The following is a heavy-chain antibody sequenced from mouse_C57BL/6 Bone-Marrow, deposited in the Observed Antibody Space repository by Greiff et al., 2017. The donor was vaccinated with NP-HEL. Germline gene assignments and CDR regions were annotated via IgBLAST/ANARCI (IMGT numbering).Heavy chain of an antibody. V-gene: IGHV1-81*01. Sequence: VQLQQSGAELARPGASVKLSCKASGYTFTSYGISWVKQRPGQGLEWIGEIYPRSGNTYYNEKFKGKATLTADKSSSTAYMELRSLTSEDSAVYFCARLRYYGSTPFDYWGQGTTLTVSS. J-gene: IGHJ2*01. CDR1: GYTFTSYG. CDR2: IYPRSGNT. D-gene: IGHD1-1*01. CDR3: ARLRYYGSTPFDY.